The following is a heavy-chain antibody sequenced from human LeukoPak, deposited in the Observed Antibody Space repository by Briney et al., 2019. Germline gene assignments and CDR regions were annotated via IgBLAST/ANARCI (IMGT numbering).Heavy chain of an antibody. D-gene: IGHD3-3*01. V-gene: IGHV3-30*18. J-gene: IGHJ4*02. CDR2: ISYDGSNK. CDR3: AKDGFGVVRTFDY. CDR1: GFTFSSYG. Sequence: GGSLRLSCAASGFTFSSYGMHWVRQAPGKGLEWVAVISYDGSNKYYADSVKGRFTISRDNSKDTLYLQMNSLRAEDTAVYYCAKDGFGVVRTFDYWGQGTLVTVSS.